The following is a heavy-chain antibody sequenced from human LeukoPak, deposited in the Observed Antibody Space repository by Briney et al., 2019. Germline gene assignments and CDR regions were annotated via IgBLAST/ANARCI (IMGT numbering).Heavy chain of an antibody. D-gene: IGHD4-17*01. CDR3: AKGPYDYGDYYY. Sequence: PAGGSLRLSCAASGFTFSSYVMHWVRQAPGKGLEWVAFIRYDGSNKYYADSVKCRFTISRDNSKNTLYLQMNSLRAEDTAVYYCAKGPYDYGDYYYWGQGTLVTVSS. J-gene: IGHJ4*02. CDR1: GFTFSSYV. CDR2: IRYDGSNK. V-gene: IGHV3-30*02.